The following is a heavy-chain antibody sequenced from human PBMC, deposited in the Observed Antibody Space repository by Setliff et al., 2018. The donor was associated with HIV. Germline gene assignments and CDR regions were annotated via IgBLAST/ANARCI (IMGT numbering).Heavy chain of an antibody. J-gene: IGHJ6*02. CDR1: GYTFSSYA. Sequence: ASVKVSCKASGYTFSSYALHWVRQAPGQRLEWMGWINVAKDKTKYSQNFQGRVTISRDTSANTVYMELSSLRSEDTAVYYCARDWDAVTTGQPSNYYYYGMDVWGQGTTVTVSS. CDR3: ARDWDAVTTGQPSNYYYYGMDV. CDR2: INVAKDKT. V-gene: IGHV1-3*01. D-gene: IGHD4-17*01.